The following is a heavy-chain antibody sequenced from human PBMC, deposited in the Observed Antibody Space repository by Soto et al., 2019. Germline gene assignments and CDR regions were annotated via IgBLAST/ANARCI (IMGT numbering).Heavy chain of an antibody. Sequence: SETLCLTCAVYGGSFSGYDWSWIRQPPGKGLEWIGEINHSGCTNYNPSLKSRVTISVDTSKNQFSLKLSSVTAADTAVYYCARGRDSRSPAGPRYFGYWGQGTLVPVSS. J-gene: IGHJ4*02. V-gene: IGHV4-34*01. D-gene: IGHD2-2*01. CDR2: INHSGCT. CDR1: GGSFSGYD. CDR3: ARGRDSRSPAGPRYFGY.